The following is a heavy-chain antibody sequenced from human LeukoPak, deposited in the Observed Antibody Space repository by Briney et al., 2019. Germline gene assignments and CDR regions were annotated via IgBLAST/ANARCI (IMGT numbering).Heavy chain of an antibody. V-gene: IGHV3-21*01. CDR2: ITSGTTYI. D-gene: IGHD6-6*01. Sequence: GGSLRLSCAASGFTFSSYGMNWVRQSPEKGLEWVSSITSGTTYIYYADSVRGRFTLSRDNAKNSLYLQMNSLRAEDTAVYYCARWPYSSSYYFDYWGQGTLVTVSS. CDR3: ARWPYSSSYYFDY. J-gene: IGHJ4*02. CDR1: GFTFSSYG.